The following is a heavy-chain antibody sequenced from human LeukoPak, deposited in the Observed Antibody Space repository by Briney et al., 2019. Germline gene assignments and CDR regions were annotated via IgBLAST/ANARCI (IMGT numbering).Heavy chain of an antibody. V-gene: IGHV4-59*02. CDR2: VYNSGST. CDR1: GGSVSDYY. Sequence: PSETPSLTCTVSGGSVSDYYWNWIRQPPGKGLEWVGYVYNSGSTNYNPSLNSRVTISGDTSKNQFSLKLRSVTAADTAVYYCARALYPSYYFDYWGQGTLVTVSS. D-gene: IGHD2-2*02. CDR3: ARALYPSYYFDY. J-gene: IGHJ4*02.